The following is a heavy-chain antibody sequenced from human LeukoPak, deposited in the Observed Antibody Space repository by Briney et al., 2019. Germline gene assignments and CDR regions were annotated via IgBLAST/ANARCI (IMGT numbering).Heavy chain of an antibody. CDR2: INPNSGGT. J-gene: IGHJ4*02. CDR1: GYTFTGYY. D-gene: IGHD6-13*01. V-gene: IGHV1-2*02. CDR3: ARGLYSSSWSPFDY. Sequence: GASVKVSCKASGYTFTGYYMHWVRQAPGQGLEWMGWINPNSGGTNYAQKFQGRVTMTRDTSISTAYMELSRLRSDDTAVYYCARGLYSSSWSPFDYWGQGTLVTVSS.